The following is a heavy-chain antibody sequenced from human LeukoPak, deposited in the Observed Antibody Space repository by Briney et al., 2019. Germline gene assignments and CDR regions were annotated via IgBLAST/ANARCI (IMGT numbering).Heavy chain of an antibody. J-gene: IGHJ4*02. V-gene: IGHV1-69*13. Sequence: ASVKVSCKASGGIFSNYVISWVRQAPGQGLEWMGGIIPIFGTPNYAQRFQGRVTLTADESTRTAYMELSSLRSEDTAVYYCARDHSHIYDSSGYYSAYWGQGTLVTVSS. D-gene: IGHD3-22*01. CDR1: GGIFSNYV. CDR2: IIPIFGTP. CDR3: ARDHSHIYDSSGYYSAY.